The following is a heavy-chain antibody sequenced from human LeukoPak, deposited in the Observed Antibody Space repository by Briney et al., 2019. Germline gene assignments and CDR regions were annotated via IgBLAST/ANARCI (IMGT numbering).Heavy chain of an antibody. CDR2: IGSSGSTV. V-gene: IGHV3-48*03. CDR3: ARVNYSNSYDYWYFDL. D-gene: IGHD6-13*01. Sequence: PGGSLRLSCAASGFTFSAYEMNWVRQAPGKGLEWVSYIGSSGSTVYYADSVKGRFTISRDNAKNSLYMQMESLRDEDTAIYYCARVNYSNSYDYWYFDLWGRGTLVTVSS. J-gene: IGHJ2*01. CDR1: GFTFSAYE.